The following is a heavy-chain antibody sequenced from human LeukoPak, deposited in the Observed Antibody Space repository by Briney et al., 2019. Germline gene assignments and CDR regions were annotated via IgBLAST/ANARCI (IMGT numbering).Heavy chain of an antibody. CDR2: IYYSGST. CDR3: ARGFGYSYGYSLYDY. V-gene: IGHV4-59*01. J-gene: IGHJ4*02. D-gene: IGHD5-18*01. CDR1: GGSISSYY. Sequence: SETLSLTCTVSGGSISSYYWSWIRQPPGKGLEWIGYIYYSGSTNYNPSLKSRVTISVDTSKNQFSLKLSSVTAADTAVYYCARGFGYSYGYSLYDYWGQGTLVTVSS.